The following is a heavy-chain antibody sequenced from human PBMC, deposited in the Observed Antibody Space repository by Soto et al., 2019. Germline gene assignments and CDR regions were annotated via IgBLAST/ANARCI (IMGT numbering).Heavy chain of an antibody. J-gene: IGHJ6*02. CDR2: IYYSGST. D-gene: IGHD2-15*01. V-gene: IGHV4-39*01. CDR1: GGSISSSSYY. Sequence: SETLSLTCTVSGGSISSSSYYWGWIRQPPGKGLEWIGSIYYSGSTYYNPSLKSRVTISVDTSKNQFSLKLSSVTAADTAVYYCARRNIVRKDGMDVWGPGTPVTVSS. CDR3: ARRNIVRKDGMDV.